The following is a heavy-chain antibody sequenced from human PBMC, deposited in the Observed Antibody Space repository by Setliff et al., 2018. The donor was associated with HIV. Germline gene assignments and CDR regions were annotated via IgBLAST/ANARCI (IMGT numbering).Heavy chain of an antibody. CDR3: AKHPGHGDYDYGMDV. Sequence: GGSLRLSCTASGFTFSSYAMSWVRQAPGEGLEWASRVNTDGNSKTYADSVKDRFTISRDNSENTLYLQMKSLRAEDTAVYYCAKHPGHGDYDYGMDVWGQGTTVTVSS. CDR2: VNTDGNSK. V-gene: IGHV3-23*01. D-gene: IGHD3-16*01. J-gene: IGHJ6*02. CDR1: GFTFSSYA.